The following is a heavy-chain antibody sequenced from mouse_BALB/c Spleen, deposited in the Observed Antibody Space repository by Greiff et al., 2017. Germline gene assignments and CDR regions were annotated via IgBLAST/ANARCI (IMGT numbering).Heavy chain of an antibody. V-gene: IGHV3-8*02. CDR2: ISYSGST. CDR3: ARRADDYDVGFAY. CDR1: GDSITSGY. Sequence: EVKLMESGPSLVKPSQTLSLTCSVTGDSITSGYWNWIRKFPGNKLEYMGYISYSGSTYYNPSLKSRISITRDTSKNQYYLQLNSVTTEDTATYYCARRADDYDVGFAYWGQGTLVTVSA. D-gene: IGHD2-4*01. J-gene: IGHJ3*01.